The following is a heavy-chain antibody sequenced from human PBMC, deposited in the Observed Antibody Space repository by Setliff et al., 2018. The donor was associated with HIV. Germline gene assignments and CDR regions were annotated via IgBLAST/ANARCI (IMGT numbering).Heavy chain of an antibody. D-gene: IGHD2-2*01. V-gene: IGHV4-38-2*02. J-gene: IGHJ4*02. Sequence: SETLSLTCTVSGYSISSVSYWGWIRQPPGKVLEWIGSIYHSGTTYYNPSLKSRVTISVDTSKNQFSLKLSSVTAADTAVYYCARTRGRAPVSYYFDNWGQGRLVTVSS. CDR3: ARTRGRAPVSYYFDN. CDR1: GYSISSVSY. CDR2: IYHSGTT.